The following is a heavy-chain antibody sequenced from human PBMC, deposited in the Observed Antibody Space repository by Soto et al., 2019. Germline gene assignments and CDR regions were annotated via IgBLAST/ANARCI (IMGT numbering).Heavy chain of an antibody. D-gene: IGHD3-16*02. CDR2: IYYSGST. V-gene: IGHV4-59*08. CDR1: GGSISSYY. J-gene: IGHJ3*02. Sequence: PSETLSLTCTVSGGSISSYYWSWIRQPPGKGLEWIGYIYYSGSTNYNPSPKSRVTISVDTSKNQFSLKLSSVTAADTAVYYCASVGLHLGELSLFDIWGQGTMVTVSS. CDR3: ASVGLHLGELSLFDI.